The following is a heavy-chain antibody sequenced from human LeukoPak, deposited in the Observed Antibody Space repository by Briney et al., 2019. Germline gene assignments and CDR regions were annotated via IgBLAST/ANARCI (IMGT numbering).Heavy chain of an antibody. V-gene: IGHV3-74*01. CDR3: ARATRYSYPRVDY. Sequence: QPGGSLRLSCAASGFTFSSYWMHWVRQAPGKGLVWVSRINSDGSSPSYADSVKGRFTISRDNAKNTLYLQMNSLRAEDTAVYYCARATRYSYPRVDYWGQGTLVTVSS. D-gene: IGHD5-18*01. CDR2: INSDGSSP. J-gene: IGHJ4*02. CDR1: GFTFSSYW.